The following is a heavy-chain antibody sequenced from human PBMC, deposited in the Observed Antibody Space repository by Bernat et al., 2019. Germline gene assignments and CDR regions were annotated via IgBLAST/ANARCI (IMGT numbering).Heavy chain of an antibody. CDR3: ARDYCRSNSCYAGAFDY. CDR1: GFTFSSYS. J-gene: IGHJ4*02. CDR2: ISYDGSNK. Sequence: VQLVESGGGLVKPGGSLRLSCAASGFTFSSYSMHWVRQALGKGLEWVAVISYDGSNKYYADSVKGRFTISRDNSKSTLFLQMNSLRTEDTAVYYCARDYCRSNSCYAGAFDYWDQGSLVTVSS. D-gene: IGHD2-2*01. V-gene: IGHV3-30*03.